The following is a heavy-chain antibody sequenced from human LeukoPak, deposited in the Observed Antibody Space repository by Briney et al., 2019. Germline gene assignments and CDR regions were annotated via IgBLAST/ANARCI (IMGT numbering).Heavy chain of an antibody. CDR1: GGSISSGSYY. CDR2: IYTSGST. CDR3: ARDGYYYYGMDG. V-gene: IGHV4-61*02. Sequence: SQTLSLTCTVSGGSISSGSYYWSWIRQPAGKGLEWIGRIYTSGSTNYNPSLKSRVTISVDTSKNQFSLKLSSVTAADTAVYYWARDGYYYYGMDGWGQGTTVTVSS. J-gene: IGHJ6*02.